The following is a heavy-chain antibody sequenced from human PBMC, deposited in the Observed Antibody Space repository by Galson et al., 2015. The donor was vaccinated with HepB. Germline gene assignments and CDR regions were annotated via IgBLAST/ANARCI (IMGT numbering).Heavy chain of an antibody. D-gene: IGHD2-2*01. CDR1: GYTFTNLG. J-gene: IGHJ5*02. V-gene: IGHV1-18*01. CDR3: ARGGAVPARVPNWFDP. CDR2: ISAYNGNT. Sequence: SVKVSCKASGYTFTNLGVTWVRQAPGQGLEWMGWISAYNGNTNYAQKFQGRITMTTDTYTNTAYMEVRSLRSDDTAVYFCARGGAVPARVPNWFDPWGQGTLVTVSS.